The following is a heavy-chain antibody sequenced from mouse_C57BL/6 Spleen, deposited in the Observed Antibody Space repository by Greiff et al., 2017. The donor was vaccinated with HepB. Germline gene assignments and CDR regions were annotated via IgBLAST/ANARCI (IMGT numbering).Heavy chain of an antibody. CDR3: TSSLGRGTWFAY. J-gene: IGHJ3*01. D-gene: IGHD4-1*01. CDR2: IDPETGGT. CDR1: GYTFTDYE. Sequence: QVQLQQSGAELVRPGASVTLSCKASGYTFTDYEMHWVKQTPVHGLEWIGAIDPETGGTAYNQKFKGKAILTADKSSSTAYMELRSLTSEDSAVYYCTSSLGRGTWFAYWGQGTLVTVSA. V-gene: IGHV1-15*01.